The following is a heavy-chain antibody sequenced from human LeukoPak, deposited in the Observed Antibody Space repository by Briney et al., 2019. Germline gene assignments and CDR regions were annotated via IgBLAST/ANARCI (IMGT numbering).Heavy chain of an antibody. J-gene: IGHJ4*02. Sequence: PGGSLRLSCEASGFTFNNYVMTWVRQAPGKGLEWVSSISASAAMTYYADSVKGRFTISKDNSKNTLYLEMNSLRAEDTAVYYCARESQYSSGWYYFDYWGQGTLVTVSA. CDR3: ARESQYSSGWYYFDY. D-gene: IGHD6-19*01. V-gene: IGHV3-23*01. CDR2: ISASAAMT. CDR1: GFTFNNYV.